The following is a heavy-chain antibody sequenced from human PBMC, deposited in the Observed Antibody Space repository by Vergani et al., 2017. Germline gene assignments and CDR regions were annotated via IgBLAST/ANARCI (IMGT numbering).Heavy chain of an antibody. D-gene: IGHD2-21*01. Sequence: QVQLVESGGGVVQPGRSLRLSCAASGFTFSSYAISWVRQAPGQGLEWMGRIIPILGIANYAQKFQGRVTITADKSTSTAYMELSSLRSEDTAVYYCARPGGHIVVALDAFDIWGQGTLVTVSS. CDR2: IIPILGIA. CDR1: GFTFSSYA. CDR3: ARPGGHIVVALDAFDI. V-gene: IGHV1-69*09. J-gene: IGHJ4*02.